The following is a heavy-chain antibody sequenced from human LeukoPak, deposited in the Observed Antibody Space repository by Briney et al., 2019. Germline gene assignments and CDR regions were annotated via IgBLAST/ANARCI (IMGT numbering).Heavy chain of an antibody. D-gene: IGHD2-21*02. CDR3: ARSPTNCGGDCYPDY. Sequence: ASVTVSCKASGYTFTGYCVHWVRQAPGQGLEWMGWINPNSGGTNYAQKFQGRVTMTRDRSISTAYMELNRLRSDETAVYYCARSPTNCGGDCYPDYWGQGTLVTVSS. V-gene: IGHV1-2*02. J-gene: IGHJ4*02. CDR2: INPNSGGT. CDR1: GYTFTGYC.